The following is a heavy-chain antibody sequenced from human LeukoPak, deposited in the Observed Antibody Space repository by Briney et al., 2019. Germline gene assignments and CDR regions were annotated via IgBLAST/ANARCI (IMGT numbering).Heavy chain of an antibody. D-gene: IGHD3-16*02. CDR1: GFTFSSYA. V-gene: IGHV3-23*01. J-gene: IGHJ4*02. Sequence: PGGSLRLSCAASGFTFSSYAMSWGRQAPGKGLKWVSAISGSGGSTYYADSVKGRFTISRDNSKNTLYLQMNSLRAEDTAVYYCAKDYNHYYHYIDYWGQGTLVTVSS. CDR3: AKDYNHYYHYIDY. CDR2: ISGSGGST.